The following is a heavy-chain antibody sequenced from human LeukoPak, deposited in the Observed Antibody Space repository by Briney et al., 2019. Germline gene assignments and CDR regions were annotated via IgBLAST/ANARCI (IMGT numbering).Heavy chain of an antibody. J-gene: IGHJ3*02. CDR3: ARVSGITMIVVVNSDAFDI. Sequence: SETLSLTCSVSGYSISSGYYWGWIRQPPGKGLEWIGTISHSGRIYYNASLKSRVTISVDTSKNQFSLKLTSVTAADTAVYYCARVSGITMIVVVNSDAFDIWGQGTMVTVSS. CDR2: ISHSGRI. CDR1: GYSISSGYY. V-gene: IGHV4-38-2*02. D-gene: IGHD3-22*01.